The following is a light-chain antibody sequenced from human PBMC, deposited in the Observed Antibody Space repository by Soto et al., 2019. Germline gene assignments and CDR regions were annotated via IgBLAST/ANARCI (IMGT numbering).Light chain of an antibody. V-gene: IGKV3-20*01. CDR1: QSVSSN. Sequence: EIVMTQSPATLSVSPGDGATLSCRASQSVSSNLSWYHQKPGQAPRLLIYGASIRATGIPGRFSGSGSGTDFTLTISRLEPEDFAVYYCQQYGSSGTFGQGTKVDIK. CDR3: QQYGSSGT. J-gene: IGKJ1*01. CDR2: GAS.